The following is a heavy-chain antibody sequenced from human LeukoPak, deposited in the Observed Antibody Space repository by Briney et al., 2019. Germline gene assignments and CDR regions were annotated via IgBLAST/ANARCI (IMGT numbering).Heavy chain of an antibody. CDR3: ARGTTVTLRYFDS. D-gene: IGHD4-17*01. Sequence: PSETLSLTCTVSGGSISGYYWSWIRQPPGKGLEWIGYIHNSGSTDHNPSLKSRITILVDTSKNQFSLKLSSVTAADTAVYYCARGTTVTLRYFDSWGQEPWSPSP. CDR2: IHNSGST. CDR1: GGSISGYY. V-gene: IGHV4-59*01. J-gene: IGHJ4*01.